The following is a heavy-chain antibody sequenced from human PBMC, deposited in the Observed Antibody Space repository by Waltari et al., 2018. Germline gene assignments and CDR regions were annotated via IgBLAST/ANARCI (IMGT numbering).Heavy chain of an antibody. J-gene: IGHJ4*02. CDR3: ARGWAHLDS. Sequence: EVQLVESGGNLVQPGGSLRLSCAASGLPFSNFWIPWVRQAPGKGLEWVANTKEDGNEIYYLDSVKGRFTISRDNAKNSLFLQMNSLRAEDTAIYYCARGWAHLDSWGQGTLVTVSS. CDR1: GLPFSNFW. CDR2: TKEDGNEI. D-gene: IGHD1-26*01. V-gene: IGHV3-7*01.